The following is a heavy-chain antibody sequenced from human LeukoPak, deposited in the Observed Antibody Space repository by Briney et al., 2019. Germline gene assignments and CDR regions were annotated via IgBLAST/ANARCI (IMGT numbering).Heavy chain of an antibody. CDR1: GDSVAINSAA. D-gene: IGHD2-15*01. V-gene: IGHV6-1*01. CDR3: ARGYCSGGSCYNDY. J-gene: IGHJ4*02. CDR2: TYYRSKWYN. Sequence: SQTLSLTFAIAGDSVAINSAAWNWIRQSPSRGLEWLGRTYYRSKWYNDYAVSVKSRITINADTSKNQFPLQVNSVTPEDTAVYYCARGYCSGGSCYNDYWGQGTLVTVSS.